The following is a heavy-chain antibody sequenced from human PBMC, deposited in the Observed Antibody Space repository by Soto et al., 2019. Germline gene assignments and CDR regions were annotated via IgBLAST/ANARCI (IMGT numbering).Heavy chain of an antibody. J-gene: IGHJ5*02. V-gene: IGHV3-23*01. CDR3: ARVAPGANWFDP. CDR1: GFNFSIYA. D-gene: IGHD3-10*01. CDR2: ISGSGYST. Sequence: PGGSLRLSCAGSGFNFSIYAMTWVRQAPGRGLEWVSAISGSGYSTYYADSVKGRFTISRDNSKNMLYLQMNSLRAEDTAVYYCARVAPGANWFDPWGQGTLVTVSS.